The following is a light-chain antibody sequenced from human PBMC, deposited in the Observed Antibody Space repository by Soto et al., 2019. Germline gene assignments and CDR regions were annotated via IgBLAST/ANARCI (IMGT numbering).Light chain of an antibody. V-gene: IGLV7-43*01. CDR2: STS. CDR1: TGTVTSGYY. CDR3: LLYYGGVWV. J-gene: IGLJ3*02. Sequence: QTVVTQEPSVTVSPGGTVTLTCASSTGTVTSGYYPNWFQQKPGQPPRTLIYSTSNTQSWTTARFSGSLLGGKVALTLSGVQPEEEADYYCLLYYGGVWVFGGGTKLTVL.